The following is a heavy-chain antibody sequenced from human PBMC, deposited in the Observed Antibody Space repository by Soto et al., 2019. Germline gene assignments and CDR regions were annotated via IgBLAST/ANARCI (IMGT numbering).Heavy chain of an antibody. V-gene: IGHV3-30*18. CDR3: AKDRRPNYYYGMDV. D-gene: IGHD6-25*01. CDR2: ISYDGSNT. Sequence: QVQLVESGGGVVQPGRSLRLSCAASGFTFSSYGMHWVRQAPGKGLEWVAVISYDGSNTNYADSVKGRFTISRDNSENTLYLQMNSLRAEDTAVYYCAKDRRPNYYYGMDVWGQGITVTVSS. J-gene: IGHJ6*02. CDR1: GFTFSSYG.